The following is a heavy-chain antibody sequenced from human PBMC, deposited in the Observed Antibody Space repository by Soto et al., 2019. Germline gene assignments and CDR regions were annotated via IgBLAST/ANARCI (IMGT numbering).Heavy chain of an antibody. CDR2: IYHSGTT. V-gene: IGHV4-38-2*01. CDR1: GDPISSGYY. Sequence: PSETLSLTCAVSGDPISSGYYWAWIRRPPGKGLEWIGSIYHSGTTYYNPSLKSRVTISVDTSRNQFSLKLSSVTAADSAVYYCARSPQYYTPGSSPFDYWGPGTMVTVSS. J-gene: IGHJ4*03. D-gene: IGHD3-3*01. CDR3: ARSPQYYTPGSSPFDY.